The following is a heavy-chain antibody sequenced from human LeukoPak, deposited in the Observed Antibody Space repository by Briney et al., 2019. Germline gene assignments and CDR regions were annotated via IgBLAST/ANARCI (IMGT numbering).Heavy chain of an antibody. CDR1: GGSFSGYY. V-gene: IGHV4-59*01. Sequence: KPSETLSLTCAVYGGSFSGYYWSWIRQPSGKGLEWIGYIYYSGSTNYNPSLKSRVTISGDTSKNQFSLKLSSVTAADTAVYYCARTVAMISGYYNRGEGIYFDYWGQGTLVTVSS. D-gene: IGHD3-3*01. CDR2: IYYSGST. CDR3: ARTVAMISGYYNRGEGIYFDY. J-gene: IGHJ4*02.